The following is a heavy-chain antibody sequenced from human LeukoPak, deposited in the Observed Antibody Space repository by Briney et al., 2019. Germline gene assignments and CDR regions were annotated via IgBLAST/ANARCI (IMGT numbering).Heavy chain of an antibody. CDR3: ARAIVVVTAMSRSHYFDY. CDR2: ISSSGSTI. V-gene: IGHV3-11*01. J-gene: IGHJ4*02. CDR1: GFTFSDYY. Sequence: GGSLRLSCAASGFTFSDYYMSWIRRAPGKGLEWVSYISSSGSTIYYADSVKGRFTISRDNAKNSLYLQMNSLRAEDTAVYYCARAIVVVTAMSRSHYFDYWGQGTLVTVSS. D-gene: IGHD2-21*02.